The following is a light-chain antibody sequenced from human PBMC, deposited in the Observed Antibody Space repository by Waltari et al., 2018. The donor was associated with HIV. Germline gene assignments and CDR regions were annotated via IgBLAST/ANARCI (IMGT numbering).Light chain of an antibody. J-gene: IGLJ2*01. CDR1: NSDIGGYHY. V-gene: IGLV2-8*01. Sequence: QSALTQPPSASGSPGQSVTISCTATNSDIGGYHYVSCYQQPPGKAPKLVISEVTKRPSGVPGRFSGSKSGTTDSLTVSGLQDEDEANYYCSSYANKNGFYVVFGGGTRLTVL. CDR2: EVT. CDR3: SSYANKNGFYVV.